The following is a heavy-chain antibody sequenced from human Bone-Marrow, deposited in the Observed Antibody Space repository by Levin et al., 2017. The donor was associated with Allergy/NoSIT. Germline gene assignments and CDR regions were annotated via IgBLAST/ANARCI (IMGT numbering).Heavy chain of an antibody. Sequence: GGSLRLSCAASGFTVSSNYMSWVRQAPGKGPEWVSVIYSGGSTYYADSVKGRCTISRDNSKNTLYLQMNSLRAEDTAVYCCARGWFGELLSRWGQGTLVTVSS. CDR3: ARGWFGELLSR. V-gene: IGHV3-53*01. CDR2: IYSGGST. J-gene: IGHJ4*02. CDR1: GFTVSSNY. D-gene: IGHD3-10*01.